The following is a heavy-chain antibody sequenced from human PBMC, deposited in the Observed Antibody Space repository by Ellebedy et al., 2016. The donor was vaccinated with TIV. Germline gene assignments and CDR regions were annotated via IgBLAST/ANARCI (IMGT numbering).Heavy chain of an antibody. J-gene: IGHJ4*02. CDR1: GFTVSSNY. V-gene: IGHV3-53*01. CDR3: AGSLVY. Sequence: GESLKISCAASGFTVSSNYMSWVRQAPGKGREWVSVIYSGGSTYYADSVKGRFTISRDNSKNTRYLQMNSLRAEDTAVYYCAGSLVYWGQGTLVTVSS. CDR2: IYSGGST.